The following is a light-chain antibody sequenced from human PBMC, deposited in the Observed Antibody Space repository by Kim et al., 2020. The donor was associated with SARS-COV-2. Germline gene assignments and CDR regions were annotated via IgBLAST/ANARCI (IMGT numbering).Light chain of an antibody. CDR1: SSNIGAGYD. CDR3: QSYDSSLSGSVV. Sequence: QSVLTQPTSVSGAPGQRVTISCTGSSSNIGAGYDVHWYQQLPGTAPKLLIYGNSNRPSGVPDRFSGSESGTSASLAITGLQAEDEADYYCQSYDSSLSGSVVFGGGTQLTFL. J-gene: IGLJ2*01. CDR2: GNS. V-gene: IGLV1-40*01.